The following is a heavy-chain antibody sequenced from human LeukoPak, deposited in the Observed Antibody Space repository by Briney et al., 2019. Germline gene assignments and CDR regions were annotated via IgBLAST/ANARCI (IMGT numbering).Heavy chain of an antibody. CDR3: ARVAKTGYSSSSDYFDY. Sequence: GESLKISCKGSGYIFSSYWIGWVRQMPGKGLEWMGIIYPGDSDTRYRSSFQGQVTISADKSINTAYLQWSSLKASDTAMYYCARVAKTGYSSSSDYFDYWGQGTLVTVSS. J-gene: IGHJ4*02. V-gene: IGHV5-51*01. CDR1: GYIFSSYW. D-gene: IGHD6-6*01. CDR2: IYPGDSDT.